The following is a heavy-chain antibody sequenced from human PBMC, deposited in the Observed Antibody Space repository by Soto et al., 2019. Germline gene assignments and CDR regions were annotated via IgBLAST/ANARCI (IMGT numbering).Heavy chain of an antibody. J-gene: IGHJ6*02. Sequence: EVQLVESGGGLVQPGGSLRLSCAASGFTFSSYDMHWVRQATGKGLEWVSAIGTAGDTYYPGSVKGRFTISRENAKNSLYLQMNSLRAEDTAVYYCAREDYDSSGSTPYGMDVWGQGTTVTVSS. CDR1: GFTFSSYD. V-gene: IGHV3-13*01. CDR3: AREDYDSSGSTPYGMDV. CDR2: IGTAGDT. D-gene: IGHD3-22*01.